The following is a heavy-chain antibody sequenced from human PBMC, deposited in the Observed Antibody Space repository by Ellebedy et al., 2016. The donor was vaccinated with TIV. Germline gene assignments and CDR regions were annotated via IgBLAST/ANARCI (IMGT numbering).Heavy chain of an antibody. CDR1: GFSFRTWT. CDR3: ARGDDSSEAYYNYYGMDV. D-gene: IGHD6-19*01. CDR2: IGTTDSYT. J-gene: IGHJ6*02. Sequence: GESLKISCAASGFSFRTWTMNWVRQAPGKGLECVSVIGTTDSYTYYADSVKGRFTISSDNSRDTVYLQMNGLRAEDTAVYYCARGDDSSEAYYNYYGMDVWGQGTTVTVSS. V-gene: IGHV3-23*01.